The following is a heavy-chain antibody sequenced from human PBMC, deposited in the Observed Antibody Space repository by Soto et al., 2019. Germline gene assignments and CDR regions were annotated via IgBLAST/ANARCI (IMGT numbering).Heavy chain of an antibody. J-gene: IGHJ4*02. CDR3: ARLEKKSGYYTHDY. V-gene: IGHV1-18*01. Sequence: ASVKVSCKASGYTFTSYGISWVRQAPGQGLEWMGWISAYNGNTNYAQKLQGRVTMTTDTSTSTDYMELRSLRSDDKAVYYCARLEKKSGYYTHDYWGQGTLVTVSS. CDR2: ISAYNGNT. CDR1: GYTFTSYG. D-gene: IGHD3-3*01.